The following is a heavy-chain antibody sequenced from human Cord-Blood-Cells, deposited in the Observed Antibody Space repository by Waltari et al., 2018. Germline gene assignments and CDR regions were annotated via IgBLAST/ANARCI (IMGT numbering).Heavy chain of an antibody. CDR3: ARERGRAARRVYFDY. Sequence: QVQLQQWGAGLLKPSETLSLTCAVYGGSFSGYYWSWIRQPPGKGLEWIGEINHSGSTNYNPSLKSRVTISVDTSKNQFSLKLSSVTAADTAAYYCARERGRAARRVYFDYWGQGTLVTVSS. V-gene: IGHV4-34*01. D-gene: IGHD6-6*01. CDR2: INHSGST. J-gene: IGHJ4*02. CDR1: GGSFSGYY.